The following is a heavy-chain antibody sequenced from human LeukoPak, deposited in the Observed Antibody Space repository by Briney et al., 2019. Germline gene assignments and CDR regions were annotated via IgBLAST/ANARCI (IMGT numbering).Heavy chain of an antibody. J-gene: IGHJ6*03. CDR1: GYTFTTYF. Sequence: ASVKVSCKASGYTFTTYFLHWVRQAPGQGLEWMGWMNPNSGNTGYAQKFQGRATMTRNTSISTAYMELSSLRSEDTAVYYCARGRLVGSYYYYYMDVWGKGTTVTISS. CDR2: MNPNSGNT. D-gene: IGHD1-1*01. V-gene: IGHV1-8*02. CDR3: ARGRLVGSYYYYYMDV.